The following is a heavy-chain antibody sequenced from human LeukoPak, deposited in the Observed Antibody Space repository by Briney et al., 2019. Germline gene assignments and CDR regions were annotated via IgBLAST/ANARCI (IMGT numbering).Heavy chain of an antibody. Sequence: SETLSLTCTVSGGSISSSSYFWGWIRQPPGKGLEWIGSISFTGSNYYNPSLKSRVTISVDTSKNQFSLKLSPVTAADTAVYYCASPYDPYYFDCWGQGTLVTVSS. V-gene: IGHV4-39*01. CDR3: ASPYDPYYFDC. D-gene: IGHD3-16*01. J-gene: IGHJ4*02. CDR2: ISFTGSN. CDR1: GGSISSSSYF.